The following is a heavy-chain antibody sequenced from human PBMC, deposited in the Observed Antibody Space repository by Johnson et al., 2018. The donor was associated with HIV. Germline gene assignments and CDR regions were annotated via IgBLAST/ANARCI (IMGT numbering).Heavy chain of an antibody. CDR1: GFTFSSYA. D-gene: IGHD6-13*01. J-gene: IGHJ3*02. CDR3: APAGPDAFDS. V-gene: IGHV3-30*04. Sequence: QVQLVESGGGVVQPGRSLRLSCAASGFTFSSYAMHWVRQAPGKGLEWVAVISYDGSNKYYADSVKGRFTISRDNSKNTLYLQMNSLRAEDTAVYYCAPAGPDAFDSWGQGTMVTVSS. CDR2: ISYDGSNK.